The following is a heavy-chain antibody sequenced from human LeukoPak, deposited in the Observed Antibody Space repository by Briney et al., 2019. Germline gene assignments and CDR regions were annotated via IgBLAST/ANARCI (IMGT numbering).Heavy chain of an antibody. Sequence: SETLSLTCAVYGGSFSGYYWSWFRQPPGKGLEWIGEINHSGSTNYNPSLKSRVTISVDTSKNQFSLKLSSVTAADTAVYYCATTAAAGNGTFDYWGQGTLVTVSS. J-gene: IGHJ4*02. D-gene: IGHD6-13*01. CDR1: GGSFSGYY. V-gene: IGHV4-34*01. CDR2: INHSGST. CDR3: ATTAAAGNGTFDY.